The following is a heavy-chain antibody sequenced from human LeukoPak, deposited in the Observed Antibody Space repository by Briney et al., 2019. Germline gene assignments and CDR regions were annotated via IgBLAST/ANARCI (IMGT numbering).Heavy chain of an antibody. Sequence: GGSLTLSCGDSGFMISSYWMHWVRQAPGKGMGWVSRIDSAVSSTSYADSVKGRFTISIDNAKNTLYLQMISLRAEDTAVYYCAMSYSPFDYWGQGTLVTVSS. CDR1: GFMISSYW. CDR2: IDSAVSST. D-gene: IGHD6-13*01. CDR3: AMSYSPFDY. J-gene: IGHJ4*02. V-gene: IGHV3-74*01.